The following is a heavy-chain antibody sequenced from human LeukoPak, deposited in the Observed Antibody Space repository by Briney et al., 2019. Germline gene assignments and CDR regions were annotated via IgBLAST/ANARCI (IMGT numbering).Heavy chain of an antibody. V-gene: IGHV1-2*02. CDR1: GYTFTGYY. J-gene: IGHJ5*02. CDR2: INPNSGGT. Sequence: ASVKVSCKASGYTFTGYYMHWVRQAPGQGLEWMGWINPNSGGTNYAQKFQGRVTMTRDTSISTAYMELSRLRSDDTAVYYCARGTQTVTKRVWFDPWGQGTLVTVSS. CDR3: ARGTQTVTKRVWFDP. D-gene: IGHD4-17*01.